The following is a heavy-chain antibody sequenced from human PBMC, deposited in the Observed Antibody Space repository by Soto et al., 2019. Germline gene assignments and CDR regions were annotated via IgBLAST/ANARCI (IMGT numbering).Heavy chain of an antibody. D-gene: IGHD6-13*01. CDR3: ARRSSSWYFDC. CDR1: GFTFSSYA. V-gene: IGHV3-23*01. Sequence: GGSLRLSCAASGFTFSSYAMNWVRQAPGKGLEWVSVISGSGGSTYYADSVKGRFTISRDNSKNTLYLQMNSLRAEDTAVYYCARRSSSWYFDCWGQGTLVTVSS. J-gene: IGHJ4*02. CDR2: ISGSGGST.